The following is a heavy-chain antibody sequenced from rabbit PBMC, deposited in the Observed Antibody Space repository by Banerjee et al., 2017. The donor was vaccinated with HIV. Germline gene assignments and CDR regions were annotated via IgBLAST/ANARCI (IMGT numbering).Heavy chain of an antibody. CDR1: GFDFSSNA. CDR3: ARGYGVGAGYGCAV. J-gene: IGHJ4*01. V-gene: IGHV1S47*01. Sequence: QEQLVESGGGLVQPEGSLTLTCKASGFDFSSNAMCWVRQAPGKGPEWIACIYNGDGSTYYASWVNGRFTISKTSSTTVTLQMTSLTAADTATYFCARGYGVGAGYGCAVWGPGTLVTVS. CDR2: IYNGDGST. D-gene: IGHD6-1*01.